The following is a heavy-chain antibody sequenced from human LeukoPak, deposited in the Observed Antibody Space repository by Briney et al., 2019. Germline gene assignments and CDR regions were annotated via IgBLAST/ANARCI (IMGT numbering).Heavy chain of an antibody. CDR2: INPNSDYT. D-gene: IGHD2-21*01. CDR1: GYTFTDYY. CDR3: AVAPGDY. V-gene: IGHV1-2*02. J-gene: IGHJ4*02. Sequence: RASVKVSCKASGYTFTDYYIHWVRQAPGQGLGWMGWINPNSDYTFYAQKFQGRVTLTRDTSISTVYMELTTLTSDDTALYYCAVAPGDYWGQGTLVSVSA.